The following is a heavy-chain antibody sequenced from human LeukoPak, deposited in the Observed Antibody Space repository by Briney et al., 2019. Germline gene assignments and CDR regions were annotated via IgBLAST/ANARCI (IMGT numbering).Heavy chain of an antibody. CDR2: MNPNSGNT. CDR1: GYTFTSYD. Sequence: ASVKVSCKASGYTFTSYDINWVRQATGQGLEWMGWMNPNSGNTGYAQKFQGRVTMTRNTSISTAYMELSSLRSEDTAVYYCARLEVAAAGRDYWGQGTLVTVSS. J-gene: IGHJ4*02. D-gene: IGHD6-13*01. CDR3: ARLEVAAAGRDY. V-gene: IGHV1-8*01.